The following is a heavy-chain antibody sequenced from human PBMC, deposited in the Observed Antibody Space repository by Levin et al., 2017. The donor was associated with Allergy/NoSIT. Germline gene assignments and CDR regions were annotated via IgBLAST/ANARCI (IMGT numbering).Heavy chain of an antibody. Sequence: PGGSLRLSCAASGFTVSSNYMSWVRQAPGKGLEWVSVIYSGGSTYYADSVKCRFTISRDNSKNTLYLQMNSLRAEDTAVYYCARGYSGYDFHAFDIWGQGTMVTVSS. CDR3: ARGYSGYDFHAFDI. CDR1: GFTVSSNY. V-gene: IGHV3-66*01. J-gene: IGHJ3*02. CDR2: IYSGGST. D-gene: IGHD5-12*01.